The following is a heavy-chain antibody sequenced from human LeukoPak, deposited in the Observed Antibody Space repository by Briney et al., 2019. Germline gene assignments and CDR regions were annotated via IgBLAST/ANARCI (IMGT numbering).Heavy chain of an antibody. CDR2: INPNSGGT. D-gene: IGHD3-3*01. V-gene: IGHV1-2*02. Sequence: GASVKVSCKASLYTFTAYYMHWVRQAPGQGLEWMGWINPNSGGTNYAQKFQGRVTMTRDTSISTAYMELSRLRSDDTAVYYCARARADFWSGFLWGQGTLVTVSS. J-gene: IGHJ4*02. CDR1: LYTFTAYY. CDR3: ARARADFWSGFL.